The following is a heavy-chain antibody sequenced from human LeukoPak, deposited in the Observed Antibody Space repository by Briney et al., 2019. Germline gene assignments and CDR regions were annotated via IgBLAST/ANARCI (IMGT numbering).Heavy chain of an antibody. CDR2: ISNDGSRK. D-gene: IGHD3-3*01. V-gene: IGHV3-30*03. CDR1: GFTFSRHG. CDR3: ARDRAWNYFDY. Sequence: GGSLRLSCAPSGFTFSRHGMHWVRQVPGKGLEWVAIISNDGSRKYYAHSVEGRFTISRDNSKNTLYLQMDSLRAEDTAVYYCARDRAWNYFDYWGQGTLVTVSS. J-gene: IGHJ4*02.